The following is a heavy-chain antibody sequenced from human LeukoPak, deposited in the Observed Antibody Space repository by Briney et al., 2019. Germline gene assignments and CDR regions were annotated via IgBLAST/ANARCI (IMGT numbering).Heavy chain of an antibody. D-gene: IGHD2-2*01. J-gene: IGHJ6*02. CDR3: AKDRVVPAAIYYYYGMDV. CDR2: IWYDGSNK. CDR1: GFTFSSYG. V-gene: IGHV3-30*02. Sequence: GGSLRLSCAASGFTFSSYGMHWVRQAPGKGLEWVAFIWYDGSNKYYADSVKGRFTISRDNSKNTLYLQMNSLRAEDTAVYYCAKDRVVPAAIYYYYGMDVWGQGTTVTVSS.